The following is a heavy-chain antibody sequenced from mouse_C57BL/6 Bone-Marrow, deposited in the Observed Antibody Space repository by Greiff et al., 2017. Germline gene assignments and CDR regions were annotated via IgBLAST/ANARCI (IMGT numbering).Heavy chain of an antibody. CDR2: ICPGGGT. V-gene: IGHV2-9-1*01. J-gene: IGHJ3*01. CDR3: ARNDGSSYGFAY. Sequence: VQRVESGPGLVAPSQSLSISCTASGFSLTSYAISWVRQPPGKGLEWLGVICPGGGTNYNSALKSRLSISKDNSKSKVFLKMNSLKTDDTARYYCARNDGSSYGFAYWGQGTLVTVSA. D-gene: IGHD1-1*01. CDR1: GFSLTSYA.